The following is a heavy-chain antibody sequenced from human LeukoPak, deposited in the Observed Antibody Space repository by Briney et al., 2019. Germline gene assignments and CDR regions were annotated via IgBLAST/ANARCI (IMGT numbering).Heavy chain of an antibody. Sequence: GGSLRLSRAASGFTFSSYSMNWVRQAPGKGLEWVSSISSSSSYIYYADSVKGRFTISRDNAKNSLYLQMNSLRAEDTAVYYCARDSADNYDILTGQDYWGQGTLVTVSS. CDR1: GFTFSSYS. CDR3: ARDSADNYDILTGQDY. J-gene: IGHJ4*02. CDR2: ISSSSSYI. V-gene: IGHV3-21*01. D-gene: IGHD3-9*01.